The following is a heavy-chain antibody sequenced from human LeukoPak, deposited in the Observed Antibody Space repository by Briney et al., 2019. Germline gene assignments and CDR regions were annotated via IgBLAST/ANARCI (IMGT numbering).Heavy chain of an antibody. J-gene: IGHJ5*02. V-gene: IGHV5-51*01. CDR2: IYPGDSDT. D-gene: IGHD6-6*01. CDR3: ARLRAEYSSSEPFDP. Sequence: GESLKISCKGSGYSFTNYWIGWVRQMPGKGLEWMGIIYPGDSDTRYSPSFQGQVTISADKSISTAYLQWSSLKASDTAMYYCARLRAEYSSSEPFDPWGQGTLVTVSS. CDR1: GYSFTNYW.